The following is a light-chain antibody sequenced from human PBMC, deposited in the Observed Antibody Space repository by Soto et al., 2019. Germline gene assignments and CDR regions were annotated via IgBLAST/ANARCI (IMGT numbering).Light chain of an antibody. CDR3: SSYTSSTFYV. CDR1: SSDVGGYNY. Sequence: QSVLTQPASVSGSPGQSITISCTGTSSDVGGYNYVSWYQQHPGKAPKLMIYEVSNRPSGVSNRSSGSKSGNTASLTISGLQAEDEADYYCSSYTSSTFYVFGTATKVTAL. CDR2: EVS. J-gene: IGLJ1*01. V-gene: IGLV2-14*01.